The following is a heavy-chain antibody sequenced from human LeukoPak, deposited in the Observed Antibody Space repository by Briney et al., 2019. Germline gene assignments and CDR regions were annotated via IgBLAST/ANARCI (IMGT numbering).Heavy chain of an antibody. J-gene: IGHJ5*02. D-gene: IGHD3-3*01. CDR3: AREAPFRDTIFGVAPQKGNWFDP. V-gene: IGHV4-30-2*01. CDR2: IYHSGSA. Sequence: PSETLSLTCTVSGGSISSGGYYWSWIRQPPGKGLEWIGYIYHSGSAYYNPSLKSRVTISVDRSKNQFSLKLSSVTAADTAVYYCAREAPFRDTIFGVAPQKGNWFDPWGQGTLVTVSS. CDR1: GGSISSGGYY.